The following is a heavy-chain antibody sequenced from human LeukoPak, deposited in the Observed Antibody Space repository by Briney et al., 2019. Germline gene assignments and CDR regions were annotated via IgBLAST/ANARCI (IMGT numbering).Heavy chain of an antibody. J-gene: IGHJ4*02. CDR2: VISDGSST. Sequence: PGGSLRLSCAASGFTFSSYWMHWVRQAPGKGLVWVSRVISDGSSTSYADSVKGRFTVSRDNAKNTLYLQMNSLRAEDTAVYHCARGPVAAXYXFDYWGQGTLVTVSS. CDR3: ARGPVAAXYXFDY. V-gene: IGHV3-74*01. CDR1: GFTFSSYW. D-gene: IGHD6-25*01.